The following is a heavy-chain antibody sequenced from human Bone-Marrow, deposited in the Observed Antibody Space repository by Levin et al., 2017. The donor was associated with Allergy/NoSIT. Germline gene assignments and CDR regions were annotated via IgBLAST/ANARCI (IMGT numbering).Heavy chain of an antibody. J-gene: IGHJ4*02. CDR3: SRWRWPRNDLDY. CDR2: IRSNANGGTT. Sequence: PGGSLRLSCTASGFIFDDYAMTWVRQAPGKGLEWVGLIRSNANGGTTYYAASVKGRFIISRDDSKSIAYLQMNSLKTEDTGVYHCSRWRWPRNDLDYWGQGTLVTVSS. D-gene: IGHD5-24*01. V-gene: IGHV3-49*04. CDR1: GFIFDDYA.